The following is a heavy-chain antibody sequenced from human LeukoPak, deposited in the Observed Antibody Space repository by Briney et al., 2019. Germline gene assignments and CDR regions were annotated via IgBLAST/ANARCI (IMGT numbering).Heavy chain of an antibody. CDR2: IRSKAYGGTT. CDR3: TREPDLRFLEWSLGY. D-gene: IGHD3-3*01. J-gene: IGHJ4*01. CDR1: GFTFGDYA. Sequence: PGRSLRLSCTASGFTFGDYAMSWFRQAPGKGLEWVGFIRSKAYGGTTEYAASVKGRFTISRDDSKSIAYLQMNSLKTEDTAVYYCTREPDLRFLEWSLGYWGQEPWSPSPQ. V-gene: IGHV3-49*03.